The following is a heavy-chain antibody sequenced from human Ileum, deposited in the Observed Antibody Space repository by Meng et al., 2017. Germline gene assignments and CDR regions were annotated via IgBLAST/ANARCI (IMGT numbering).Heavy chain of an antibody. D-gene: IGHD1-26*01. V-gene: IGHV4-34*01. J-gene: IGHJ4*02. CDR3: ARRIRGGSYLG. Sequence: QLQLMQWVAGMFNPSETLSLTCNVYGDSFTDYYWNWIRQPPGKGLEWIGEIHYNGSTNYNPSLESRVTISEDTSQKQFSLRLSSVTAADTAVYYCARRIRGGSYLGWGQGTLVTVSS. CDR2: IHYNGST. CDR1: GDSFTDYY.